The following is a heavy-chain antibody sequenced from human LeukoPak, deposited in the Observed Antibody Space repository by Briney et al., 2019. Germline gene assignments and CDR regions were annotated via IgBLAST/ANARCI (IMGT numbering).Heavy chain of an antibody. V-gene: IGHV3-23*01. CDR3: AKVDTAMVDYYGMDV. CDR2: ISGSGGST. CDR1: GFTFSSYA. D-gene: IGHD5-18*01. Sequence: EGSLRLSCAASGFTFSSYAMSWVRQAPGKGLEWVSAISGSGGSTYYADSVKGRFTISRDNSKNTLYLQMNSLRAEDTAVYYCAKVDTAMVDYYGMDVWGQGTTVTVSS. J-gene: IGHJ6*02.